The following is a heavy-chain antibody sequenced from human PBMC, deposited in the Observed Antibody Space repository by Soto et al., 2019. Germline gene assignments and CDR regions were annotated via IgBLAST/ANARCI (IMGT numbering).Heavy chain of an antibody. V-gene: IGHV6-1*01. D-gene: IGHD3-22*01. Sequence: SQTLSLTRAISGDSVSSNSAAWNWIRQSPSRGLEWLGRTYYRSKWYNDYAVSVKSRITINPDTSKNQFSLQLNSVTPEDTAVYYCARDPGYYDSSGYLFDYWGQGTLVTVSS. CDR1: GDSVSSNSAA. J-gene: IGHJ4*02. CDR2: TYYRSKWYN. CDR3: ARDPGYYDSSGYLFDY.